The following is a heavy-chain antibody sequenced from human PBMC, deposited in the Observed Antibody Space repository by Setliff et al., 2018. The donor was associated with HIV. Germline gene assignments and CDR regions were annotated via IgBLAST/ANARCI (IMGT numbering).Heavy chain of an antibody. J-gene: IGHJ5*02. D-gene: IGHD3-10*01. CDR3: ARRIDDSGSFPDKNWFDT. CDR2: IFSSGST. Sequence: PSETLSLTCTVSGDSISSYSWNWIRQSPGGGLEWIGFIFSSGSTKYNPSLQSRVTMSIDTSKNQFSPRLTSVTAADTAVYYCARRIDDSGSFPDKNWFDTWGQGSLVTVSS. V-gene: IGHV4-4*09. CDR1: GDSISSYS.